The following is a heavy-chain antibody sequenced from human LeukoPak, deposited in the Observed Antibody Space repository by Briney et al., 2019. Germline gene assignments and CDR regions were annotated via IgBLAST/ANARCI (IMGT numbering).Heavy chain of an antibody. V-gene: IGHV4-34*01. CDR3: ARSGTYQYSSTSDY. CDR2: IDHSGTT. CDR1: GGSINNYY. J-gene: IGHJ4*02. Sequence: SETLSLTCTVSGGSINNYYWSWIRQTPGKGLEWIGEIDHSGTTNYNPSLKSRVTISLDTSKNQFSLKVTSVTAADTAVYYCARSGTYQYSSTSDYWGQGTLVTVSS. D-gene: IGHD6-13*01.